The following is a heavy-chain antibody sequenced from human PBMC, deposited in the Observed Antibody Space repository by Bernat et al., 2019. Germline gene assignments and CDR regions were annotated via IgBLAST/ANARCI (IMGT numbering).Heavy chain of an antibody. CDR1: GFTFSSYG. J-gene: IGHJ6*02. D-gene: IGHD6-6*01. Sequence: QVQLVESGGGVVQPERSLRLSCAASGFTFSSYGMHWVRQAPGKGLEWVAVISYDGSNKYYADSVKGRFTISRDNSKNTLYLQMNSLRAEDTAVYYCAKEIAPPEYSSSSWNYYGMDVWGQGTTVTVSS. CDR3: AKEIAPPEYSSSSWNYYGMDV. V-gene: IGHV3-30*18. CDR2: ISYDGSNK.